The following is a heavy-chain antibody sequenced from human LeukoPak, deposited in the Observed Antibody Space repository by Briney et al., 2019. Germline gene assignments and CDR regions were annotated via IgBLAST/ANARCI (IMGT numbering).Heavy chain of an antibody. D-gene: IGHD6-13*01. CDR3: ARDGGVAAAGFDY. CDR2: IYTSGST. V-gene: IGHV4-4*07. Sequence: SETLSLTRTVSGGSISSYYWSCIPQPARRGLEWIGRIYTSGSTNYNPSLKSRVTMSVDTSKNQFSLKLSSVTAADTAVYYCARDGGVAAAGFDYWGQGTLVTVSS. CDR1: GGSISSYY. J-gene: IGHJ4*02.